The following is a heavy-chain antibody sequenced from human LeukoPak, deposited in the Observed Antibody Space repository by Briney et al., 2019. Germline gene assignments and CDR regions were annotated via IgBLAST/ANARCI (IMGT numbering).Heavy chain of an antibody. V-gene: IGHV3-7*03. CDR2: IKHDGSVQ. Sequence: GGSLRLSCAASGFAFSSYWMSWVRQAPGKGLEWVANIKHDGSVQYCVDSVKGRFTISRDNAKNSLYLQMNSLRAEDTAVYYCARTYYDFWSGYYSHEGNPFDYWGQGTLVTVSS. D-gene: IGHD3-3*01. CDR1: GFAFSSYW. CDR3: ARTYYDFWSGYYSHEGNPFDY. J-gene: IGHJ4*02.